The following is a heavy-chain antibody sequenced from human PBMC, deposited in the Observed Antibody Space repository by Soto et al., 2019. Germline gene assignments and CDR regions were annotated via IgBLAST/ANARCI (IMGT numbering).Heavy chain of an antibody. V-gene: IGHV1-69*12. CDR2: IVPLFGTA. CDR3: ARDGDTGYSFWSGPLGGGRFDA. Sequence: QVQLVQAGAEVKEPGSSVNVSCKTSGGTFGNTAVTWVRQVPGQGLEWIGGIVPLFGTANYAQKFRGRVMITADESTSTAYMDLSSLRSDDTAIYYCARDGDTGYSFWSGPLGGGRFDAWGQGTLVTVSS. J-gene: IGHJ5*02. D-gene: IGHD3-3*01. CDR1: GGTFGNTA.